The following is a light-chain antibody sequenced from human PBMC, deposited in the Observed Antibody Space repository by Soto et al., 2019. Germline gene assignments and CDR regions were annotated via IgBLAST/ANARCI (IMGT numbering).Light chain of an antibody. J-gene: IGLJ2*01. CDR1: SSDVGGYND. CDR2: DVT. CDR3: AAWDDSLSGHVV. Sequence: QSALTQPRSVSGSPGQSVTISCTGSSSDVGGYNDVSWYQQYPGKAPRLMIYDVTKRPSGVPDRFSGSKSGTSASLAISGLRSEDEADYYCAAWDDSLSGHVVFGGGTKLTVL. V-gene: IGLV2-11*01.